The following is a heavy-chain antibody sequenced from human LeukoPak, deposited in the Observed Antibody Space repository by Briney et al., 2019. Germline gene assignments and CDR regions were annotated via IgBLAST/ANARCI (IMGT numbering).Heavy chain of an antibody. CDR2: INPSGGST. J-gene: IGHJ5*02. V-gene: IGHV1-46*01. D-gene: IGHD3-22*01. Sequence: ASVKVSCKASGYTFTSYYMHWVRQAPGQGLEWRGIINPSGGSTSYAQKFQGRVTMTRDTSTSTVYMELSSLRSEDTAVYYCASSSSGPSPFDPWGQGTLVTVSS. CDR3: ASSSSGPSPFDP. CDR1: GYTFTSYY.